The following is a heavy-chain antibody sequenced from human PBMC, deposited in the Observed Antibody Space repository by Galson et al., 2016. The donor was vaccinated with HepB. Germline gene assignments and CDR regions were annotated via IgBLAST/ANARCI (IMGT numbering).Heavy chain of an antibody. CDR2: TTGRGDTT. D-gene: IGHD3-16*01. J-gene: IGHJ4*02. CDR3: GKHGGFDY. V-gene: IGHV3-23*01. Sequence: SLRLSCAASGFSFSSSGMSCVRQTPGRGLEWLSGTTGRGDTTHYADSVRGRFTISRDNSKNTPYLYMNSLRAGDTAVYYCGKHGGFDYWGQGTLVTVSS. CDR1: GFSFSSSG.